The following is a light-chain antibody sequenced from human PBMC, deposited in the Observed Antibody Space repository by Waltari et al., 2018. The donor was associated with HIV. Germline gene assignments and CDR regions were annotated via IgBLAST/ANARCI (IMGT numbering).Light chain of an antibody. CDR3: SAYGGSTNLL. CDR2: EVS. CDR1: SSDIGGYTY. V-gene: IGLV2-8*01. Sequence: QSALTQPPSASGSPGQSVTISCTGSSSDIGGYTYASWYQQHPGKAPKLMIYEVSKRPSGVPDRFSGSKSANTASLTVSGLQAEDEADYYCSAYGGSTNLLFGGGTKLTVL. J-gene: IGLJ2*01.